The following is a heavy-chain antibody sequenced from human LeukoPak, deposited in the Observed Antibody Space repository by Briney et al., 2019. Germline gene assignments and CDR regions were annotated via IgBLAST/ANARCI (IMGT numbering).Heavy chain of an antibody. CDR2: IYPGDSDT. V-gene: IGHV5-51*01. CDR3: ARPMVRGVTPLSFDY. CDR1: GYSFTSYW. D-gene: IGHD3-10*01. J-gene: IGHJ4*02. Sequence: GESLKISRKGSGYSFTSYWIGWVRQMPGKGLEWMGIIYPGDSDTRYSPSFQGQVTISADKSISTAYLQWSSLKASDTAMYYCARPMVRGVTPLSFDYWGQGTLVTVSS.